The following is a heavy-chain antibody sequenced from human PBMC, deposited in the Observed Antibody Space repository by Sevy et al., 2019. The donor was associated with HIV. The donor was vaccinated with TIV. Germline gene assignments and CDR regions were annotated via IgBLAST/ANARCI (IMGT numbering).Heavy chain of an antibody. CDR1: GGSMRSYL. J-gene: IGHJ2*01. D-gene: IGHD3-10*01. Sequence: SETLSLTCSVSGGSMRSYLWSWIRQTPGKGLEWIGNINDRGFINYNPSLTGQVTISIDTSKKHFSLTLAALTAADTAVYYCARAVGSGSYYDWYFDLWGRGILVTVSS. CDR2: INDRGFI. CDR3: ARAVGSGSYYDWYFDL. V-gene: IGHV4-59*01.